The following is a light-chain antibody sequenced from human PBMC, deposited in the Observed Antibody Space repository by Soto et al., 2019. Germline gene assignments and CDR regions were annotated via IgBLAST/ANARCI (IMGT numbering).Light chain of an antibody. Sequence: DIQMTQSPASLAASVGDRVTISCRASQGIANYLAWYQQKPGQVTKLLIYAASTLPSGVSSRFTGSGSGTDFTLTISGLQPEDVATHYFQNYNWPPFTFGPGTKGALK. J-gene: IGKJ3*01. CDR2: AAS. CDR3: QNYNWPPFT. CDR1: QGIANY. V-gene: IGKV1-27*01.